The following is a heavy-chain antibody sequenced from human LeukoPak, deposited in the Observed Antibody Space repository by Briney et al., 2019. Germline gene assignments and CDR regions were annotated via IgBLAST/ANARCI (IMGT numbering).Heavy chain of an antibody. J-gene: IGHJ2*01. CDR1: GYIFTGFY. Sequence: GASVKVSCKASGYIFTGFYMGWVRQAPGQGLEWMGWINPNSGGTKYAQNFQGRVTMTRDTSTSTAYMELSGLTSDDTAVYYCAKEARGWYFDVWGRGTLVTVSA. V-gene: IGHV1-2*02. CDR3: AKEARGWYFDV. CDR2: INPNSGGT.